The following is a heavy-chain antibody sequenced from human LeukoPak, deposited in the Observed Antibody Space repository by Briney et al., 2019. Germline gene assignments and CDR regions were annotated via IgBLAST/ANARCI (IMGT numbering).Heavy chain of an antibody. Sequence: GGSLRLSCAASGFTFSGFAMSWIRQAPGKGLEWVSSISRSGESTFYADSVRGRFTISRDNSKNTVSLQMESLRAEDTAVYYCAKGGGYEAQYYYYYLDVWGKGTTVTISS. CDR3: AKGGGYEAQYYYYYLDV. D-gene: IGHD5-12*01. V-gene: IGHV3-23*01. CDR1: GFTFSGFA. J-gene: IGHJ6*03. CDR2: ISRSGEST.